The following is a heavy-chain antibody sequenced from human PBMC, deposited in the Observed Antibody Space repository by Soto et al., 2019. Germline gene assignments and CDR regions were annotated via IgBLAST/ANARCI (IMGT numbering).Heavy chain of an antibody. CDR1: GGSISSYY. CDR3: ARDRGIAAAGTFHYFDY. CDR2: IYTSGST. D-gene: IGHD6-13*01. J-gene: IGHJ4*01. V-gene: IGHV4-4*07. Sequence: SETLSLTCTVSGGSISSYYWSWIRQPAGKGLEWIGRIYTSGSTNYNPSLKSRVTMSVDTSKNQFSLKLSSVTAADTAVYYCARDRGIAAAGTFHYFDYWGHGTLVTVSS.